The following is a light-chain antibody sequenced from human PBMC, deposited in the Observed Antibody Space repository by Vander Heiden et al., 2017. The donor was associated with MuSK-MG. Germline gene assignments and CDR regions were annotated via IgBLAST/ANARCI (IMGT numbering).Light chain of an antibody. V-gene: IGKV3-20*01. CDR3: QQDDGSPRT. J-gene: IGKJ1*01. CDR1: QSVSSSY. CDR2: GAS. Sequence: EIVLPQSPGTLSLSPGERATLSCRASQSVSSSYLAWYQQKPGQAPRLLIYGASSRATGIPDRFSGSGSGTDFSLTISRLEPEAFAMYYCQQDDGSPRTFGQGTKVEIK.